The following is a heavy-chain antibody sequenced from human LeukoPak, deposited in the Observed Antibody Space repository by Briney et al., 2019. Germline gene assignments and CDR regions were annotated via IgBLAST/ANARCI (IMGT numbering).Heavy chain of an antibody. CDR2: TLVSNDNT. Sequence: ASVKVACKAAGYTPGSFGIAWVRQAHGQVLEWKGWTLVSNDNTNYTQKLQGRVPMTTDTSTSTAYMELRSLRSDDTAVYYCERVKVDTAMVIPELVDHWGQGTLVTVSS. CDR3: ERVKVDTAMVIPELVDH. J-gene: IGHJ4*02. CDR1: GYTPGSFG. D-gene: IGHD5-18*01. V-gene: IGHV1-18*01.